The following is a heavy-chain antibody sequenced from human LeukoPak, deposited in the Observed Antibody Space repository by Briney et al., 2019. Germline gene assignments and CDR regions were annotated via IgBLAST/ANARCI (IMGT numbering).Heavy chain of an antibody. V-gene: IGHV3-9*01. D-gene: IGHD3-10*01. Sequence: GRSLRLSCAASGFTFDDYAMHWVRQAPGKGLEWVSGISWNSGSIGYADSVMGRFTISRDNAKNSLYLQMNSLRAEDTALYYCAKGYGSGSYYDFDYWGQGTLVTVSS. CDR3: AKGYGSGSYYDFDY. J-gene: IGHJ4*02. CDR1: GFTFDDYA. CDR2: ISWNSGSI.